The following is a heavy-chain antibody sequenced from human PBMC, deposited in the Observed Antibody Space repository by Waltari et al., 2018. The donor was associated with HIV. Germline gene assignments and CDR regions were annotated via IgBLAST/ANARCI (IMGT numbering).Heavy chain of an antibody. CDR3: ARASGIPATGGGAFDI. Sequence: QVQLQQWGAGLLKTSETLSLTCAVYGGSFRGYYWCWIRQPPVKGLEWIGEINHSGSTNYNPSLKSRVTISVDTSKNQFSLKLSSVTAADTAVYYCARASGIPATGGGAFDIWGQGTMVTVSS. CDR2: INHSGST. V-gene: IGHV4-34*01. J-gene: IGHJ3*02. D-gene: IGHD1-26*01. CDR1: GGSFRGYY.